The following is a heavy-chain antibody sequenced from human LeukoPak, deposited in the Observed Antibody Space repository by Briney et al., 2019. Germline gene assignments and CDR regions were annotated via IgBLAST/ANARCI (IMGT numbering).Heavy chain of an antibody. Sequence: ASVNVSCKASGYTFTGYCMHWVRQAPGQGLEWMGWINPNSGGTNYAQKFQGRVTMTRDTSISTAYMELSRLRSDDTAVYYCARDIYYYYYGMDVWGQGTTVTVSS. CDR3: ARDIYYYYYGMDV. CDR2: INPNSGGT. V-gene: IGHV1-2*02. CDR1: GYTFTGYC. J-gene: IGHJ6*02.